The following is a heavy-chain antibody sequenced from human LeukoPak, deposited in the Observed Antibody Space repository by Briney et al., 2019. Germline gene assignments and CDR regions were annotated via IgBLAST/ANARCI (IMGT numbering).Heavy chain of an antibody. CDR2: INYSGNT. J-gene: IGHJ4*02. Sequence: SETLSLTCTVSGGSISSSTYYWGWIRQPPGKGLEWIGSINYSGNTNYKPSLKSRVTISVDTSKNQFSLKLTSVTAADTAVYYCARGYWFYFDYWAREPWSPSPQ. CDR1: GGSISSSTYY. CDR3: ARGYWFYFDY. D-gene: IGHD2-8*02. V-gene: IGHV4-39*01.